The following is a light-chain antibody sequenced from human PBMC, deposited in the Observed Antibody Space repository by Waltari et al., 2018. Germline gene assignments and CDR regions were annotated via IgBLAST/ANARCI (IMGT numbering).Light chain of an antibody. J-gene: IGKJ2*01. V-gene: IGKV3-15*01. CDR3: QQYNNWPYT. CDR1: QSVSSN. CDR2: GAS. Sequence: EIVMTQSPAPLSVSPGERAPLPCRASQSVSSNLAWYQQKPGQAPRLLIYGASTRATGIPARFSGSGSGTEFTLTISSLQSEDFAVYYCQQYNNWPYTFGQGTKLEIK.